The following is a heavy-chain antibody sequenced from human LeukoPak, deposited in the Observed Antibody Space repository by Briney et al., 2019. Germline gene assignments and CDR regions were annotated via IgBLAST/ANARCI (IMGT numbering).Heavy chain of an antibody. V-gene: IGHV5-51*01. D-gene: IGHD6-13*01. CDR2: IYPSDSDP. CDR1: GYSFTTYW. CDR3: ARRGGIAAAGSRYYFDY. J-gene: IGHJ4*02. Sequence: PGESLKISCKASGYSFTTYWIGWVRQMPGKGLEWMGIIYPSDSDPRYSPSFQGQVTISADKSISAAYLQWSSLKASDTAIYYCARRGGIAAAGSRYYFDYWGQGTLVTVSS.